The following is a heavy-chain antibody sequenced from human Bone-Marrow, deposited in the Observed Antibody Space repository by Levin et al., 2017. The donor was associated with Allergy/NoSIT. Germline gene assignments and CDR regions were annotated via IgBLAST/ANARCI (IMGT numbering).Heavy chain of an antibody. CDR1: GYTFTSYY. D-gene: IGHD2-15*01. CDR2: INPSGGSP. CDR3: AREFVVVVVATAPPRDSDAFDI. V-gene: IGHV1-46*01. Sequence: ASVKVSCKVSGYTFTSYYMHWVRQAPGQGLEWMGIINPSGGSPTYAQKFQGRVTMTRDTSTSTVYMELSSLRSEDTAVYYCAREFVVVVVATAPPRDSDAFDIWGQGTMVTVSS. J-gene: IGHJ3*02.